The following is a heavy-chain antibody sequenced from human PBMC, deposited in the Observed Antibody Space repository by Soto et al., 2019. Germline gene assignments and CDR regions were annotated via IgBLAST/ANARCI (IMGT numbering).Heavy chain of an antibody. CDR2: IVVGSGNT. CDR1: GFTFTSSA. CDR3: ARDLAKDTAGYGPYYFDY. J-gene: IGHJ4*02. D-gene: IGHD5-18*01. Sequence: GVSVKVSCKASGFTFTSSAMQWVRQARGQRLEWIGWIVVGSGNTNYAQKFQERVTITRDMSTSTAYMELSSLRSEDTAVYYCARDLAKDTAGYGPYYFDYWGQGTLVTVSS. V-gene: IGHV1-58*02.